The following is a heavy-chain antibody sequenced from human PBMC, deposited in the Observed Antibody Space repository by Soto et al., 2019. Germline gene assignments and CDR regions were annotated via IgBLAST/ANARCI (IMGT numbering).Heavy chain of an antibody. CDR2: IIPIFGTA. D-gene: IGHD6-19*01. J-gene: IGHJ5*02. Sequence: QVQLVQSGAEVKKPGSSVKVSCKASGGTFSSYAISWVRQAPGQGLEWMGGIIPIFGTANYAQKFQGRVTMTADESTSTAYMELSSLRSEDTAVYYCAREYSSGFGTRGWFDPWGQGTLVTVSS. V-gene: IGHV1-69*01. CDR1: GGTFSSYA. CDR3: AREYSSGFGTRGWFDP.